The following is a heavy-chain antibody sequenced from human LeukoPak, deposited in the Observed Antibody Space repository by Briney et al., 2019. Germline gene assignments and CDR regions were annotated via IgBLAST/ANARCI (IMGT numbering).Heavy chain of an antibody. J-gene: IGHJ5*02. V-gene: IGHV4-39*07. Sequence: SETLSLTCTVSGGSISSSSYYWGWIRQPPGKGLAWIGRIYYSGSTYYNPSLKSRVTISVDTSKNQFSLKLSSVTAADTAVYYCAREIAVAGTDWFDPWGQGTLVTVSS. CDR2: IYYSGST. CDR1: GGSISSSSYY. D-gene: IGHD6-19*01. CDR3: AREIAVAGTDWFDP.